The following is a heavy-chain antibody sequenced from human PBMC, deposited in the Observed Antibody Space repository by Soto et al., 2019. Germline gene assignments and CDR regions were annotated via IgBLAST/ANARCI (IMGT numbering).Heavy chain of an antibody. Sequence: PGGSLRLSCAASGFTFSSYSMSWVRQAPGKGLEWVSSISSSSSYIYYADSVKGRFTISRDNAKNTLYLQMNSLRAEDTAVYYCAREMGIELLWFGELSTRGSYGMDVWGQGTTVTVSS. J-gene: IGHJ6*02. CDR1: GFTFSSYS. V-gene: IGHV3-21*01. CDR3: AREMGIELLWFGELSTRGSYGMDV. D-gene: IGHD3-10*01. CDR2: ISSSSSYI.